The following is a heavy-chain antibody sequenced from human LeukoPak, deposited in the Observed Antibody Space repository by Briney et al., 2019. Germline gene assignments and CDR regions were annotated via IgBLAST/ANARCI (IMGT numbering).Heavy chain of an antibody. D-gene: IGHD3-10*01. Sequence: SETLSLTCTVSGGSISSYYWSWIRQPPGKGLEWIGYIYYSGSTNYNPSLKSRVTISVDTSKNQFSLKLSSVTAADTAVYYCASSRYYYGSAADYWGQGTLVTVSS. V-gene: IGHV4-59*08. CDR1: GGSISSYY. CDR2: IYYSGST. J-gene: IGHJ4*02. CDR3: ASSRYYYGSAADY.